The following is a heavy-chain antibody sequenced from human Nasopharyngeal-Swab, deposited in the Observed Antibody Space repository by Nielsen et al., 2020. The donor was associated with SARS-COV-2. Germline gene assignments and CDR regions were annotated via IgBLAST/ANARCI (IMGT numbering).Heavy chain of an antibody. V-gene: IGHV4-34*01. CDR1: GGSFSGYY. J-gene: IGHJ5*02. CDR3: ARGRIVVVPAYELGWFDP. D-gene: IGHD2-2*01. Sequence: SETLSLTCAVYGGSFSGYYWSWIRQPPGKGLEWIGEINHSGSTNYNPSLKSRVTISVDTSKNQFSLKLSSVTAADTAVYYCARGRIVVVPAYELGWFDPWGQGTLVTVSS. CDR2: INHSGST.